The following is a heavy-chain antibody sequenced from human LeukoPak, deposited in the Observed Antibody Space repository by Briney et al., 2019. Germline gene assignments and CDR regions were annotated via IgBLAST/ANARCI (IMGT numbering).Heavy chain of an antibody. CDR1: GFAFSSYW. Sequence: GGSLRLSCAASGFAFSSYWLHWVRQAPGKGLEWASSITSTSNSILYADSVKGRFTISRDNAKNSLYLQMNSLRAEDTAVYYCARGRSLPGIAVAGTDYWGQGTLVTVSS. D-gene: IGHD6-19*01. V-gene: IGHV3-21*01. CDR3: ARGRSLPGIAVAGTDY. J-gene: IGHJ4*02. CDR2: ITSTSNSI.